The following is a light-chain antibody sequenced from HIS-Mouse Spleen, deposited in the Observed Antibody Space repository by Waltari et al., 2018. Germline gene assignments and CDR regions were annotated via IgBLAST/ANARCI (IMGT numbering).Light chain of an antibody. CDR2: EGS. CDR3: CSYAGSSTWE. Sequence: QSALTQPASVSGSPGQSLTISCTGTSSDVGSYNLVSWYQQHPGKAPKLMIYEGSKRPSGVSNRFSGSKSGNTASLTISGLQAEDEADYYCCSYAGSSTWEFGGGTKLTVL. J-gene: IGLJ2*01. CDR1: SSDVGSYNL. V-gene: IGLV2-23*01.